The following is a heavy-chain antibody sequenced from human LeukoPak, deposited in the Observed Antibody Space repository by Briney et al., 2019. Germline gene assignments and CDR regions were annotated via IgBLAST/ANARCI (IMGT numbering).Heavy chain of an antibody. Sequence: GGSLRLSCTASGFTYRNYAMNWVRQAPGKGLEWVSVISGSGRSTYYADSVKGRFTISRDDPHNTLYLQMNSVRAEDTAVYFCARGGVDHYGSGTYYLMYYFDHWGQGALVTVSS. CDR3: ARGGVDHYGSGTYYLMYYFDH. CDR2: ISGSGRST. V-gene: IGHV3-23*01. CDR1: GFTYRNYA. D-gene: IGHD3-10*01. J-gene: IGHJ4*02.